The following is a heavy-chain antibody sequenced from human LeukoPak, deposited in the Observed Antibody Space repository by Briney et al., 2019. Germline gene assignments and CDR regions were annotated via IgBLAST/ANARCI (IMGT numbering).Heavy chain of an antibody. CDR3: AGTANNDSSGYYIYYYYYMDV. Sequence: SETLSLTCTVSGGSISSGSYYWSWIRQPAGKGLEWIGRIYTSGSTNYNPSLKSRVTISVDTSKNQFSLKLSSVTAADTAVYYCAGTANNDSSGYYIYYYYYMDVWGKGTTVTVSS. D-gene: IGHD3-22*01. CDR1: GGSISSGSYY. V-gene: IGHV4-61*02. CDR2: IYTSGST. J-gene: IGHJ6*03.